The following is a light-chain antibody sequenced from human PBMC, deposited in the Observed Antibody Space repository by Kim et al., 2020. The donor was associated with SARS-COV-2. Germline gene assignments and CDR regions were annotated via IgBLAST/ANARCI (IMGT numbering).Light chain of an antibody. CDR2: DNN. CDR3: GTWDSSLSAGGV. Sequence: QSVLTQPPSVSAAPGQQVTISCSGSSSNIGNNYVSWYQQLPGTAPKLLIYDNNRRPSGIPDRFSGSKSGTSATLGITGLQTGDEAYYYCGTWDSSLSAGGVFGGGTQLTVL. CDR1: SSNIGNNY. J-gene: IGLJ2*01. V-gene: IGLV1-51*01.